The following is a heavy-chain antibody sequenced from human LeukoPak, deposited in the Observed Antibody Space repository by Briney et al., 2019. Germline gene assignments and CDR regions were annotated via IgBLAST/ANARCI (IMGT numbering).Heavy chain of an antibody. J-gene: IGHJ3*02. CDR3: ARAVGVAARPDAFDI. V-gene: IGHV4-30-4*08. D-gene: IGHD2-15*01. CDR1: GGSISSGDYY. CDR2: IYYSGST. Sequence: SETLSLTCTVSGGSISSGDYYWSWIRQPPGKGLEWIGYIYYSGSTYYNPSLKSRVTISVDTSKNQFSLKLSSVTAADTAVYYCARAVGVAARPDAFDIWGQGTMVTVSS.